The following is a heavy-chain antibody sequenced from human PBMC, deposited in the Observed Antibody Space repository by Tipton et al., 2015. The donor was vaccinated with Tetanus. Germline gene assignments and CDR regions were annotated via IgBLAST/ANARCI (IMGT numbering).Heavy chain of an antibody. D-gene: IGHD2-8*01. J-gene: IGHJ4*02. CDR1: GYIFNNYW. Sequence: QLVQSGGEVEKPGESLKISCKGSGYIFNNYWIGWVRQKPGKGLEWMGIIYPGDSDTRYSPSFQGQVTISVDKSINTAYLQWGSLKASDTSMFYCARAHCTDGVCNFDFWGQGALVTVAS. V-gene: IGHV5-51*01. CDR3: ARAHCTDGVCNFDF. CDR2: IYPGDSDT.